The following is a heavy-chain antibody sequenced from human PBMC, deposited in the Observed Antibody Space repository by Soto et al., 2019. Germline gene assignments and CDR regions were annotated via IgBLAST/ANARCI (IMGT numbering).Heavy chain of an antibody. Sequence: GGSLRLSCAASGFTFSNYGMHWVRQAPGKGLEWVAVIWHDEKNKYYADSVRDRFTISRDNSKNTLDLQMNSLRGDDTAVYYCARDPGSDSHIDYWGLGTLVTVSS. D-gene: IGHD1-26*01. CDR1: GFTFSNYG. J-gene: IGHJ4*02. V-gene: IGHV3-33*01. CDR3: ARDPGSDSHIDY. CDR2: IWHDEKNK.